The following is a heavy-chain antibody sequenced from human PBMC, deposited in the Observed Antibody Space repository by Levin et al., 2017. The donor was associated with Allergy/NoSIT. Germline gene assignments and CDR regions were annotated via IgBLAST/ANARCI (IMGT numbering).Heavy chain of an antibody. CDR3: ARGVRYNDY. CDR1: GFTFSDYY. J-gene: IGHJ4*02. V-gene: IGHV3-11*05. D-gene: IGHD3-16*01. CDR2: ISGRSNYT. Sequence: GESLKISCAASGFTFSDYYMSWIRQAPGKGLEWVSYISGRSNYTNYADSVKGRFTISRDNAKNSLYLQMNSLRGEDTAVYYCARGVRYNDYWGQGTLVTVSS.